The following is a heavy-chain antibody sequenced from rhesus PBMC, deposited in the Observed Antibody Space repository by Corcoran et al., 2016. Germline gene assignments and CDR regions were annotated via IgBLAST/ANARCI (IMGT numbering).Heavy chain of an antibody. CDR3: ARGNGGPDY. J-gene: IGHJ4*01. D-gene: IGHD1-32*01. CDR2: IKGNSGNN. CDR1: GGSFSSYW. V-gene: IGHV4-80*01. Sequence: VQLQESGPGLVKPSETLSLTCAVSGGSFSSYWWSWIRQPPGKGREWIGEIKGNSGNNNYNPSLKRRVTISKDASKNQFCMKLSSVTAADTAVYVCARGNGGPDYWGQGVLVTVSS.